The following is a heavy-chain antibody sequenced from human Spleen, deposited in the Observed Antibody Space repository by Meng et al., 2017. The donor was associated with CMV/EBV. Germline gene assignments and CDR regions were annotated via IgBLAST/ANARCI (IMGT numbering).Heavy chain of an antibody. CDR3: ARGLYKVLLLTYNYAMDV. CDR2: INPNDGTT. J-gene: IGHJ6*02. CDR1: GYTFTRFG. D-gene: IGHD3-22*01. Sequence: ASVKVSCKASGYTFTRFGITWVRQAAGQGLEWMGIINPNDGTTRYAQKFQGRVTMTRDTSTSTVYMEVSSLRSEDTAVYYCARGLYKVLLLTYNYAMDVWGQGTTVTVSS. V-gene: IGHV1-46*01.